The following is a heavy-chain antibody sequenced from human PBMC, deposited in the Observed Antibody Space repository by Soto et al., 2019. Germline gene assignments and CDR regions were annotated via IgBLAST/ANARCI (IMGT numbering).Heavy chain of an antibody. V-gene: IGHV3-53*01. J-gene: IGHJ4*02. CDR2: IYSGGYT. CDR3: STEPGGGGY. CDR1: GFTVSNNY. Sequence: EVQLVESGGGLIQPGGSLRLSCAVSGFTVSNNYMSWVRQAPGKGLEGVSVIYSGGYTAYGDSVKGRFTISRDNSKTTLNLQMKGRGPHDRGVYCWSTEPGGGGYWGQGTLVTVSS. D-gene: IGHD3-10*01.